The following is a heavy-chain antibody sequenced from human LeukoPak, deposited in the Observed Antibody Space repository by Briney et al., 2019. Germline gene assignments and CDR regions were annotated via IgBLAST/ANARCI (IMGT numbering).Heavy chain of an antibody. D-gene: IGHD1-14*01. CDR2: ISWNSGSI. V-gene: IGHV3-9*01. Sequence: GGSLRLSCAASGYIFGDYAMHRVRQAPGKGLEWVSGISWNSGSIGYADSVEGRFTISRDNAKNSLFLQMNSLRAEDTALYYCAKVGSNHLPYLDYWGQGTLVTVSS. CDR3: AKVGSNHLPYLDY. CDR1: GYIFGDYA. J-gene: IGHJ4*02.